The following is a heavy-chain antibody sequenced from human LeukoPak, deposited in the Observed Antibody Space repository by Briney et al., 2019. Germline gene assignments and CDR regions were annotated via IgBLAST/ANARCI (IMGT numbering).Heavy chain of an antibody. CDR1: GFTFSSYW. D-gene: IGHD6-19*01. CDR3: ARPMQWLVQPDY. CDR2: IKQDGSEK. Sequence: GGSLRLSCTASGFTFSSYWMTWVRQAPGKGLEWVANIKQDGSEKYYVDSVKGRFTISRDNAKSSLYLQMNSLRVEDTAVYYCARPMQWLVQPDYWGQGTLVTVSS. V-gene: IGHV3-7*01. J-gene: IGHJ4*02.